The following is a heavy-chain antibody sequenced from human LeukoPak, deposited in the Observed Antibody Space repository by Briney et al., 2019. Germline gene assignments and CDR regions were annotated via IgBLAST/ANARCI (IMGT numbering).Heavy chain of an antibody. CDR2: IYYSGST. V-gene: IGHV4-39*07. J-gene: IGHJ5*02. Sequence: PSETLSLTCTVSGGSISSSSYYWGWIRQPPGKGLEWIGSIYYSGSTYYNPSLKSRVTISVDTSKNQFSLKLSSVTAADTAVYYCARDRSGYADWFDPWGQGTLVTVSS. CDR1: GGSISSSSYY. D-gene: IGHD5-12*01. CDR3: ARDRSGYADWFDP.